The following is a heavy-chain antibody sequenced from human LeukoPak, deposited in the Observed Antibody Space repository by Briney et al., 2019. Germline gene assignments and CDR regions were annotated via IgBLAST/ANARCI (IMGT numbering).Heavy chain of an antibody. Sequence: ASETLSLTCTVSGGSISSYYWSWIRQPAGKGLEWIGRIYTSGSTNYNPSLKSRVTMSVDTSKNQFSLKLSSVTAADTAVYYCARLIVVVVAATDNRYFDLWGRGTLVTVSS. CDR1: GGSISSYY. D-gene: IGHD2-15*01. CDR3: ARLIVVVVAATDNRYFDL. J-gene: IGHJ2*01. CDR2: IYTSGST. V-gene: IGHV4-4*07.